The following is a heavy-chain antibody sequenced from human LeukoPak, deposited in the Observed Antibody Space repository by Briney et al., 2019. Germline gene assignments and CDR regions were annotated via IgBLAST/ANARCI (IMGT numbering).Heavy chain of an antibody. CDR2: INHSGST. V-gene: IGHV4-34*01. CDR1: GGSFSGYY. Sequence: SETLFLTCAVYGGSFSGYYWSWIRRPPGKGLEWIGEINHSGSTNYNPSLKSRVTISVDTSKNQFSLKLSSVTAADTAVYYCAREPAPGTYCTNGVCNAFDIWGQGTMVTVSS. CDR3: AREPAPGTYCTNGVCNAFDI. D-gene: IGHD2-8*01. J-gene: IGHJ3*02.